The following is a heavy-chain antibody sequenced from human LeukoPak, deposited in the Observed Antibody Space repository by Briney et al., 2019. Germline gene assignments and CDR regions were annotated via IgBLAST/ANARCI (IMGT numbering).Heavy chain of an antibody. Sequence: KSRGSLRLSCAASGFTFSSYSMNWVRQAPGKGLEWVSSISSSSSYIYYADSVKGRFTISRDNAKNTLYLQMNSLRAEDTAVYYCGRVRGGYYTDYWGQGTLVTVSS. CDR2: ISSSSSYI. D-gene: IGHD3-3*01. CDR3: GRVRGGYYTDY. J-gene: IGHJ4*02. CDR1: GFTFSSYS. V-gene: IGHV3-21*01.